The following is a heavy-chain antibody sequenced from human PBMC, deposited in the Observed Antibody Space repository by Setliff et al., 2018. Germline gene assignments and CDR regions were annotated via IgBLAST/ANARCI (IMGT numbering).Heavy chain of an antibody. J-gene: IGHJ6*03. CDR2: IRDTGTTV. V-gene: IGHV3-48*01. CDR3: VRDDVRGYYMDV. CDR1: GFTFNTYL. D-gene: IGHD3-10*02. Sequence: GGSLRLSWAASGFTFNTYLMNWVRQAPGKGLEWVSHIRDTGTTVHYADSVKGRFTISRDNAKNSLYLQMNSLRAEDTAVYYCVRDDVRGYYMDVWGKGTTVTVSS.